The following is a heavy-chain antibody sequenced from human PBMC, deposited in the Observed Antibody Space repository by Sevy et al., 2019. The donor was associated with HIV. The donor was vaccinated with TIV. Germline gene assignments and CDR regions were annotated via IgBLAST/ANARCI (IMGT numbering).Heavy chain of an antibody. CDR1: GGTFSSYA. CDR3: ARGHDSSGYYPLAVDY. CDR2: IIPIFGTA. Sequence: ASVKVSCKASGGTFSSYAISWVRQAPGQGLEWMGGIIPIFGTANYAQKFQGRVTITADESTSTAYMGLSSLRSEDTAVYYCARGHDSSGYYPLAVDYWGQGTLVTVSS. J-gene: IGHJ4*02. V-gene: IGHV1-69*13. D-gene: IGHD3-22*01.